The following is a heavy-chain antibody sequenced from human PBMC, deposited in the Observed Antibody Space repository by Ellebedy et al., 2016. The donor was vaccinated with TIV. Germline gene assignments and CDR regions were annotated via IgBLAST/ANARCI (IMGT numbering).Heavy chain of an antibody. CDR3: ARRVQELVSDWFDP. J-gene: IGHJ5*02. Sequence: ASVKVSCXASGYTFTSYGISWVRQAPGQGLEWMGWISAYNGNTNYAQKLQGRVTMTTDTSTSTAYMELRSLRSDDTAVYYCARRVQELVSDWFDPWGQGTLVTVSS. V-gene: IGHV1-18*01. CDR1: GYTFTSYG. CDR2: ISAYNGNT. D-gene: IGHD6-13*01.